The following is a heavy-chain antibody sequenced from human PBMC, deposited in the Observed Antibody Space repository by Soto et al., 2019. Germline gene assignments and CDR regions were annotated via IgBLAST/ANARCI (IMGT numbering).Heavy chain of an antibody. V-gene: IGHV3-53*01. CDR1: GFTVSNNY. Sequence: EVQLVESGGGLIQPGGSLRLSCAVSGFTVSNNYMSWVRQAPGKGLEGVSVIYSGGYTAYGDSVKGRFTISRDNSKNTTYLQRNGLGAAAPAVFFCATDPGGGGYWGQGTLVTVSS. D-gene: IGHD3-10*01. J-gene: IGHJ4*02. CDR2: IYSGGYT. CDR3: ATDPGGGGY.